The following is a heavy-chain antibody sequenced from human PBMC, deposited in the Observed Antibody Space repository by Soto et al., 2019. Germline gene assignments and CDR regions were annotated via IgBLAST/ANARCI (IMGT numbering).Heavy chain of an antibody. Sequence: SVKVSCKASGGTFSSYAISWVRQAPGQGLEWMGGIIPIFGTANYAQKFQGRVTITADESTSTAYMELSSLRSEDTAVYYCAGESGWEWQYYYYGVDVWGQGTTVTVSS. CDR2: IIPIFGTA. CDR1: GGTFSSYA. V-gene: IGHV1-69*13. D-gene: IGHD1-26*01. J-gene: IGHJ6*02. CDR3: AGESGWEWQYYYYGVDV.